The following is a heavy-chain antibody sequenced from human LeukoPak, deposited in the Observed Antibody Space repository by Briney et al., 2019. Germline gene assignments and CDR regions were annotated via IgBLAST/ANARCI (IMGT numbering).Heavy chain of an antibody. CDR1: GYTFTSYA. V-gene: IGHV7-4-1*02. J-gene: IGHJ3*02. CDR3: ARDRNYYGSGRGVARAFDI. D-gene: IGHD3-10*01. Sequence: ASVTVSFKASGYTFTSYAMNWVRQAPGQGLEWMGWINTNTGNPTYAQGFPGRFVFSLDTSVSTAYLQISSLKAEDTAVYYCARDRNYYGSGRGVARAFDIWGQGTMVTVSS. CDR2: INTNTGNP.